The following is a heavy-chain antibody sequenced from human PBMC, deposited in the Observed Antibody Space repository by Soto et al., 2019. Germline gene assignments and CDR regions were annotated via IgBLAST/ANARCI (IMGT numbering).Heavy chain of an antibody. V-gene: IGHV3-9*01. J-gene: IGHJ4*02. D-gene: IGHD2-15*01. CDR3: AIGYCSGGSCYSLDY. CDR2: ISWNSGSI. CDR1: GFTFDDYA. Sequence: DVQLVESGGGLVQPGRSLRLSCAASGFTFDDYAMHWVRQAPGKGLEWVSGISWNSGSIGYADSVKGRFTISRDNAKNSLYLQMNSLRAEDTALYYCAIGYCSGGSCYSLDYWGQGTLVTVSS.